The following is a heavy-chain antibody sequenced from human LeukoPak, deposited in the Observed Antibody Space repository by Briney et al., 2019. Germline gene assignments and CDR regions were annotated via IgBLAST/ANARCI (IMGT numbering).Heavy chain of an antibody. CDR3: AKDTQIAPRPTYFHY. D-gene: IGHD6-6*01. CDR2: ISSSGSTI. V-gene: IGHV3-11*01. Sequence: GGSLRLSCAASGFTFSDYYMSWIRQAPGKGLEWVSYISSSGSTIYYADSVKGRFTISRDNAKNSLYLQMNSLRAEDTAVYYCAKDTQIAPRPTYFHYWGQGTLVTVSS. J-gene: IGHJ4*02. CDR1: GFTFSDYY.